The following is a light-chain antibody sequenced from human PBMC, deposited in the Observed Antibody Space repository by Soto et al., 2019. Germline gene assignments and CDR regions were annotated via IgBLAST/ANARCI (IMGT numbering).Light chain of an antibody. V-gene: IGLV2-18*01. J-gene: IGLJ1*01. CDR1: STDFVSYNR. CDR3: SLYTSENTYV. Sequence: QSVLTQPHSVSGSPGQSVNISCTGTSTDFVSYNRVSWYQQPPGTAPKLIIYEASNRPSGVPDRFSGSKSGNTASLTISGLQAADEADYYCSLYTSENTYVFGTGTKVTVL. CDR2: EAS.